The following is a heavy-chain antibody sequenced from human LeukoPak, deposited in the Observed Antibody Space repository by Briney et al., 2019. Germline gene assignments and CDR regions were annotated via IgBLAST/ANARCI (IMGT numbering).Heavy chain of an antibody. CDR2: MNLKSGYT. CDR1: GYSFTTYD. D-gene: IGHD1-26*01. CDR3: ARVAGSIDY. Sequence: ASVKVSCKASGYSFTTYDINWVRQATGQGLEWMGWMNLKSGYTGYAQKFQGRVTITRDTSTSTVYMELSSLRSEDTAVYYCARVAGSIDYWGQGALVTVSS. V-gene: IGHV1-8*03. J-gene: IGHJ4*02.